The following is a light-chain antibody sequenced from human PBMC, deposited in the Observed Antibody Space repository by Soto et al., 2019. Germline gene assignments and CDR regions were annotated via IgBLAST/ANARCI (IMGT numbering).Light chain of an antibody. J-gene: IGKJ1*01. CDR1: QSVTIY. Sequence: DIQMTQSPSTLSASLGDRVTITCRASQSVTIYLAWYQQRPGKAPKLLVHRASILESGVPSRFSGSGSGTEFTLTISSLQPEDIATYYCQQYNRPWTFGQGTKVEIK. CDR3: QQYNRPWT. CDR2: RAS. V-gene: IGKV1-5*03.